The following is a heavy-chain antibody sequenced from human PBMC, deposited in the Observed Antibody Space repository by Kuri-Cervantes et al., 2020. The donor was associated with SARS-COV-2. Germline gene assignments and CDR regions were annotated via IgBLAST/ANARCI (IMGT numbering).Heavy chain of an antibody. CDR2: IYYSGST. J-gene: IGHJ4*02. CDR1: GGSISSYY. V-gene: IGHV4-59*01. D-gene: IGHD6-13*01. CDR3: ARVGEYSSSLDY. Sequence: SETLSLTCTVSGGSISSYYWSWIRQPPGKGLEWIGYIYYSGSTNYNPSLKSRVTISVDTSKNQFSLELSSVTAADTAVYYCARVGEYSSSLDYWGQGTLVTVSS.